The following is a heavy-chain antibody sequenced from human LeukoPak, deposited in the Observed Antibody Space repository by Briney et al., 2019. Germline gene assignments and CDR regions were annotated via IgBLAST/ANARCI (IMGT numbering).Heavy chain of an antibody. CDR2: IKKDGSEA. CDR3: VRDNPRQQGFAY. V-gene: IGHV3-7*03. CDR1: GFTLSTYW. J-gene: IGHJ4*02. D-gene: IGHD6-13*01. Sequence: PGGSLRLSCAASGFTLSTYWMSWVRQVPGKGPEWVANIKKDGSEAYYVDSVKGRFTISRDNAKNSLYLQMNSLRAEDTAVYYCVRDNPRQQGFAYWGQGTLVTVSS.